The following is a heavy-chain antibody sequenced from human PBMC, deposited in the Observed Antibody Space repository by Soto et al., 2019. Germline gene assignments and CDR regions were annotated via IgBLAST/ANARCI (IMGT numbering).Heavy chain of an antibody. CDR3: ARERAAAGSNWFDP. CDR1: GYTFTSYD. V-gene: IGHV1-8*01. Sequence: QVQLVQSGAEVKKPGASVKVSCKASGYTFTSYDINWVRQATGQGLEWMGWMNPNSGSTGYAQKFQGRVTMTRNTSISTAYMELSSLRSEDTAVYYCARERAAAGSNWFDPWGQGTLVTVSS. D-gene: IGHD6-13*01. J-gene: IGHJ5*02. CDR2: MNPNSGST.